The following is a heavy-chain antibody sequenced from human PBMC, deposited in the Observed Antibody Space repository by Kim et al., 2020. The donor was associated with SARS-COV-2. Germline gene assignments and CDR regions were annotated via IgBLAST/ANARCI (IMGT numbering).Heavy chain of an antibody. V-gene: IGHV3-53*01. CDR2: IYSGGST. Sequence: GGSLRLSCAASGFTVSSNYMSWVRQAPGKGLEWVSVIYSGGSTYYADSVKGRFTISRDNSKNTLYLQMNSLRAEDTAVYYCARFYVWYYDSSGSDYWGQGTLVTVSS. CDR3: ARFYVWYYDSSGSDY. D-gene: IGHD3-22*01. J-gene: IGHJ4*02. CDR1: GFTVSSNY.